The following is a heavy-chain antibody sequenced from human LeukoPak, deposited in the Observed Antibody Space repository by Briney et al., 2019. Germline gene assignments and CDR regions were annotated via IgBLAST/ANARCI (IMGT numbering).Heavy chain of an antibody. D-gene: IGHD6-13*01. CDR1: GYTFTSYG. V-gene: IGHV1-18*01. Sequence: GASVKVSCKASGYTFTSYGISWVRQAPGQGLEWMGWISAYNGNTNYAQKLQGRVTMTTDTSTSTAYMELRSLRSDDTAVYYCARSCGSSWYLSDYNWFDPWGQGTLVTVSS. CDR3: ARSCGSSWYLSDYNWFDP. CDR2: ISAYNGNT. J-gene: IGHJ5*02.